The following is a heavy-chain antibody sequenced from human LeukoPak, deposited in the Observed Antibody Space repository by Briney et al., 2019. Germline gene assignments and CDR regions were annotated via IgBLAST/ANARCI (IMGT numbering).Heavy chain of an antibody. CDR3: ARVTKGYSSSWYYFDY. CDR1: GGSISSSSYY. Sequence: PSETLSLTCTVSGGSISSSSYYWGWIRQPPGKGLEWIGSINYSGSTYYNPSLKSRVTISVDTSKNQFSLKLSSVTAADTAVYYCARVTKGYSSSWYYFDYWGQGTLVTVSS. V-gene: IGHV4-39*07. J-gene: IGHJ4*02. CDR2: INYSGST. D-gene: IGHD6-13*01.